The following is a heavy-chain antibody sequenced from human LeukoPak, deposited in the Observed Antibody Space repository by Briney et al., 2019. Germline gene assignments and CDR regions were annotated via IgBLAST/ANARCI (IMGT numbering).Heavy chain of an antibody. CDR3: ARSIQLWSQVNWFDP. V-gene: IGHV4-31*03. CDR2: IYYSGST. J-gene: IGHJ5*02. CDR1: GGSISSGGYY. Sequence: SETLSLTCTVSGGSISSGGYYWSWIRQHPGKGLEWIGYIYYSGSTYYNPSLKSRVTISVDTSKNQFSLKLSSVTAADTAVYYCARSIQLWSQVNWFDPWGQETLVTVSS. D-gene: IGHD5-18*01.